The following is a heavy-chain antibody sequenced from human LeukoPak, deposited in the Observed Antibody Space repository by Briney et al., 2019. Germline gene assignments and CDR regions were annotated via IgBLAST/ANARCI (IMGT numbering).Heavy chain of an antibody. CDR2: IYDRGPT. CDR1: GGSISTSSYS. V-gene: IGHV4-39*01. J-gene: IGHJ4*02. CDR3: ARGRSGNYNPLYYFDY. Sequence: SETLSLTCTVSGGSISTSSYSWGWVRQPPGKGLEWIGSIYDRGPTYYNPSLRSRLTISIDTSKNQFSLRLSSVTAADTAVYYCARGRSGNYNPLYYFDYWGQGTLVTVSS. D-gene: IGHD1-7*01.